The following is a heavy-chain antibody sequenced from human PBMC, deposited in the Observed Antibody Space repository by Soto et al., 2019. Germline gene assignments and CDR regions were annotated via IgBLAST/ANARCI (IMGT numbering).Heavy chain of an antibody. CDR2: IIPIFDTT. D-gene: IGHD2-15*01. CDR1: GGTFNNFA. CDR3: ARRHCSGGSCYKWFDP. Sequence: SVKVSCKASGGTFNNFAISWVRQAPGQGPEWMGGIIPIFDTTIYAQRFRGRVTISADASTNTAYMELSSLRSEDTAVYYCARRHCSGGSCYKWFDPWGQGTLVTVSS. V-gene: IGHV1-69*13. J-gene: IGHJ5*02.